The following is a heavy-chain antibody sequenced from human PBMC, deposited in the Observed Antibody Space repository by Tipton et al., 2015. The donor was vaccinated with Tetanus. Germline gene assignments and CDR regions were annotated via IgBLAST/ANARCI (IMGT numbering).Heavy chain of an antibody. J-gene: IGHJ4*02. D-gene: IGHD6-19*01. Sequence: SLRLSCETSGFTFSTYEMNWVRQAPGKGLDWVGRIKSQTDGGATDYAAPVKGRFTMSRDDSKNTLYLQMNSLKMEDTAVYYCTTSGIVGSGSRVDYWGQGTLVTVSS. V-gene: IGHV3-15*05. CDR1: GFTFSTYE. CDR3: TTSGIVGSGSRVDY. CDR2: IKSQTDGGAT.